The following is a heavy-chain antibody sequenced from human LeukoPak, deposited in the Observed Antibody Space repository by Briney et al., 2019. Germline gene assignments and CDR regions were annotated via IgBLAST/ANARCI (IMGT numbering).Heavy chain of an antibody. D-gene: IGHD3-9*01. Sequence: ASVKVSCKASGYTFTSYYMHWVRQAPGQGLEWMGIINPSGGSTSYAQKFQGRVTMTRDTSTSTVYMELSSLRSEDTAVYYCARDWAGYDILTGYYPQTYGMDVWGQGTTVTVPS. J-gene: IGHJ6*02. CDR3: ARDWAGYDILTGYYPQTYGMDV. CDR1: GYTFTSYY. V-gene: IGHV1-46*01. CDR2: INPSGGST.